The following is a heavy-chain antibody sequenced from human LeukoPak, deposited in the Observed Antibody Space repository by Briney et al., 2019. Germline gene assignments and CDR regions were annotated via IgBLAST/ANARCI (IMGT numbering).Heavy chain of an antibody. J-gene: IGHJ3*02. CDR2: ISYDGNNK. CDR1: GFTFSSFA. CDR3: ARDRTILWFGELLYHDAFDI. Sequence: PGGSLRLSCAASGFTFSSFALHWVRQAPGKGLQWVAVISYDGNNKYYADSVKGRFTISRDNSKNTLYLQMNNLRAQDTAVYYCARDRTILWFGELLYHDAFDIWGQGTMVTVSS. D-gene: IGHD3-10*01. V-gene: IGHV3-30*01.